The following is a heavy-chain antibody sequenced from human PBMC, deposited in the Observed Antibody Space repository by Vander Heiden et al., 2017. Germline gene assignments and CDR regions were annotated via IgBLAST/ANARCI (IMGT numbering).Heavy chain of an antibody. D-gene: IGHD3-22*01. CDR3: ASHYYYDSSGYSDF. J-gene: IGHJ4*02. CDR2: ISSDGSKK. V-gene: IGHV3-30-3*01. Sequence: VQLVESGGGVVQPATCLRLSCPASGFTFSIYAMHVVRQAPGRGLEWVAVISSDGSKKDYADSVKGRFTISRDNSKNTRYLQEDSLRNEDTAMYYCASHYYYDSSGYSDFWGQGTLVTVSS. CDR1: GFTFSIYA.